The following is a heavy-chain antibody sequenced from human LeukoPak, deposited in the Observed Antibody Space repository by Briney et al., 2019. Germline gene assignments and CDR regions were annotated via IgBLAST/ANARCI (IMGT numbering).Heavy chain of an antibody. D-gene: IGHD1-20*01. Sequence: SVKVSCKASGGTYSSYAISWVRQAPGQGLEWMGGIIPIFGTANYAQKFQGRVTITTDESTSTAYMELSSLRSEDTAVYYCARETPGGITGTTLGYWGQGTLVTVSS. V-gene: IGHV1-69*05. CDR3: ARETPGGITGTTLGY. J-gene: IGHJ4*02. CDR2: IIPIFGTA. CDR1: GGTYSSYA.